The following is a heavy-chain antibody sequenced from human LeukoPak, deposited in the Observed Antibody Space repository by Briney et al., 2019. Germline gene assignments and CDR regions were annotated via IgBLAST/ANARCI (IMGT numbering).Heavy chain of an antibody. J-gene: IGHJ6*03. CDR3: AREGVVGSGYYYYYMDV. D-gene: IGHD3-10*01. Sequence: GGSLRLSCAASGFTFSSYWMHWVRQAPGKGLVWVSRINSDGSSTSYADSVKGRFTISRDNAKNSLYLQMNSLRAEDTAVYYCAREGVVGSGYYYYYMDVWGKGTTVTISS. V-gene: IGHV3-74*01. CDR2: INSDGSST. CDR1: GFTFSSYW.